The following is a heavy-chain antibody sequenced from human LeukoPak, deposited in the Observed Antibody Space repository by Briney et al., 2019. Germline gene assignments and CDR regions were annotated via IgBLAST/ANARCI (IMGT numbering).Heavy chain of an antibody. CDR1: GGSFSGYY. CDR2: INHSGST. J-gene: IGHJ4*02. D-gene: IGHD2-2*01. Sequence: SETLSLTCAVYGGSFSGYYWSWIRQPPGKGLEWIGEINHSGSTNYNPSLKSRVTISVDTSKNQFSLKLSSVTAADTAVYYCAREGYPKGLVPAAIDFRLDYWGQGTLVTVSS. V-gene: IGHV4-34*01. CDR3: AREGYPKGLVPAAIDFRLDY.